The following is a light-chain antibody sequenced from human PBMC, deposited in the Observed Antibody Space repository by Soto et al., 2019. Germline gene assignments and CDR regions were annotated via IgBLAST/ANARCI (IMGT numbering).Light chain of an antibody. CDR3: QQSYSTPIT. CDR1: QSISSY. Sequence: DIQMTQSPSSLSGSVGDRVAITCRASQSISSYLNWYQQKPGKAPKLLIYAASSLQSGVPSRFSGSGSGIDFTLTISSLQPEDFATNYCQQSYSTPITFGQGTRLEIK. CDR2: AAS. J-gene: IGKJ5*01. V-gene: IGKV1-39*01.